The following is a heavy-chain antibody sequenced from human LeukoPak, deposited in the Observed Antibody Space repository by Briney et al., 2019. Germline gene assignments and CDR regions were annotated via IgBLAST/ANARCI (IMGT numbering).Heavy chain of an antibody. D-gene: IGHD3-9*01. Sequence: GGSLRLSCAASGFTFSSYAMSWVRQAPGKGLEWVSAISGSGGSTYYADSVKGRFTISRDNSKNTLYLQMNSLRAEDTAVYYCAKYDALRYFDFKRGFGPWGQGTLVTVSS. J-gene: IGHJ5*02. CDR3: AKYDALRYFDFKRGFGP. CDR1: GFTFSSYA. CDR2: ISGSGGST. V-gene: IGHV3-23*01.